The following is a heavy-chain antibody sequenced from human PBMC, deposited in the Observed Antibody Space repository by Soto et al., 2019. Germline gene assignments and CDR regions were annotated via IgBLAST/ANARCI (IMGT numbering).Heavy chain of an antibody. V-gene: IGHV1-18*01. J-gene: IGHJ6*02. CDR2: ISAYNGNT. D-gene: IGHD5-12*01. CDR1: GYTFTSYG. CDR3: AREDSGYDLYYYYGMDV. Sequence: GASVKVSCKASGYTFTSYGISWVRQAPGQGLEWMGWISAYNGNTNYAQKLQGRVTMTTDTSTSTAYMELRSLRSDDTAVYYCAREDSGYDLYYYYGMDVWGQGTTVTVSS.